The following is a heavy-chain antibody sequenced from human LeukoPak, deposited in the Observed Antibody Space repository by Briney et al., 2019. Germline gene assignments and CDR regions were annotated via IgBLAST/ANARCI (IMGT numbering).Heavy chain of an antibody. Sequence: SETLSLTCAVYGGSFSGYYWSWIRQPPGKGLEWIGEINHSGSTNYNPSLKSRVTISVDTSKNQFSLKLSSVTAADAAVYYCARGYYYDSSGYHLDYWGQGTLVTVSS. J-gene: IGHJ4*02. V-gene: IGHV4-34*01. CDR3: ARGYYYDSSGYHLDY. CDR2: INHSGST. CDR1: GGSFSGYY. D-gene: IGHD3-22*01.